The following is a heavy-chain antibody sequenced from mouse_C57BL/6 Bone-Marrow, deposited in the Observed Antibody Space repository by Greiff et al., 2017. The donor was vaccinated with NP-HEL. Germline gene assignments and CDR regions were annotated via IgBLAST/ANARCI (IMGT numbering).Heavy chain of an antibody. D-gene: IGHD1-1*01. Sequence: DVKLVESGGGLVQPGGSMKLSCAASGFTFSDAWMDWVRQSPETGLEWVAEIRNKANNHATYYAESVKGRFTISRDDSKSSVYLQMNSLRAEDTGIYYCHYYGSSSYYYAMDYWGQGTSVTVSS. CDR3: HYYGSSSYYYAMDY. CDR2: IRNKANNHAT. V-gene: IGHV6-6*01. J-gene: IGHJ4*01. CDR1: GFTFSDAW.